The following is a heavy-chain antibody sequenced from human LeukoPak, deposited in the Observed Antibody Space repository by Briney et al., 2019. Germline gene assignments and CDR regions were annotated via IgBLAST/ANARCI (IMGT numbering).Heavy chain of an antibody. CDR1: GFTFSSYS. V-gene: IGHV3-33*08. CDR3: ARDGYYYDSSGYFDGFLDY. D-gene: IGHD3-22*01. J-gene: IGHJ4*02. CDR2: IWFDGSNK. Sequence: AGSLRLSCAASGFTFSSYSMNWVRQAPRKGLEWVAVIWFDGSNKYYADSVKGRFTISRDNSKNTLYLQMNSLRAEDTAVYYCARDGYYYDSSGYFDGFLDYWGQGTLVTVSS.